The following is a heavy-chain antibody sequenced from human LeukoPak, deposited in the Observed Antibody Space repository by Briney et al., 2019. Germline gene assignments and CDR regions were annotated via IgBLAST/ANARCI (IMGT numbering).Heavy chain of an antibody. Sequence: PGRSLRLSCAASGFTFSSYSMNWVRQAPGKGLEWVSYISSSSSTIYYADSVKGRFTISRDNAKNSLYLQMNSLRAEDTAVYYCARDSTSWFSEYFQHWGQGTLVTVSS. J-gene: IGHJ1*01. D-gene: IGHD2-2*01. CDR2: ISSSSSTI. V-gene: IGHV3-48*04. CDR1: GFTFSSYS. CDR3: ARDSTSWFSEYFQH.